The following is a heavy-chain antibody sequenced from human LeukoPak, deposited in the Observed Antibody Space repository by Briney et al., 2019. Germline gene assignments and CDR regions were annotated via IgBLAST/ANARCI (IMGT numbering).Heavy chain of an antibody. CDR1: GGSISSYY. CDR3: ARYLDY. CDR2: IYYSGCT. Sequence: SETLSLTCTVSGGSISSYYWSWIRQPPGKGLEWIGYIYYSGCTNYNPSLKSRVTISVDTSKNQFSLKLSSVTAADTAVYYCARYLDYWGQGTLVTVSS. J-gene: IGHJ4*02. D-gene: IGHD2-2*01. V-gene: IGHV4-59*01.